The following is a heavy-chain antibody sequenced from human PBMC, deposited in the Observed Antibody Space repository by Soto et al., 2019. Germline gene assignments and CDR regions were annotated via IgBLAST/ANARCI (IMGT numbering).Heavy chain of an antibody. J-gene: IGHJ6*02. CDR1: GFTFSNAW. Sequence: EVQLVESGGGLVKPGGSLRLSCAASGFTFSNAWMSWVRQAPGKGLEWVGRIKSKTDGGTTDYAAPVKGRFTISRDDSKNTLYLQMNSLKTEDTAVYYCTTDNSLPHPTYYDILTGYYWVGGNNYGMDVWGQGTTVTVSS. CDR3: TTDNSLPHPTYYDILTGYYWVGGNNYGMDV. V-gene: IGHV3-15*01. D-gene: IGHD3-9*01. CDR2: IKSKTDGGTT.